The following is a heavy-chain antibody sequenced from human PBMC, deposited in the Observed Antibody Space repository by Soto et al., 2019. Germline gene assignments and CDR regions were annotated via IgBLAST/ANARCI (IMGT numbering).Heavy chain of an antibody. D-gene: IGHD6-13*01. CDR1: GGTFNSHA. J-gene: IGHJ6*02. Sequence: QVQLVQSGAEVKKPGSSVKVSCKASGGTFNSHALSWVRQAPGQGLEWMGGIIPVYRTTNYAQKFQGRVTITADESTGTAYLELSGLTADGTGGYYCAIPYSSSLENSYYYAVVVCGQGTAVSIAS. V-gene: IGHV1-69*12. CDR2: IIPVYRTT. CDR3: AIPYSSSLENSYYYAVVV.